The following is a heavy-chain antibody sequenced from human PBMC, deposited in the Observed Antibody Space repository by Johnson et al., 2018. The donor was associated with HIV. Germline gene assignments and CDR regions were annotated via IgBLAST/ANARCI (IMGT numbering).Heavy chain of an antibody. J-gene: IGHJ3*02. CDR2: INWNGGST. V-gene: IGHV3-20*04. CDR1: GFTFSSYA. Sequence: EVHLVESGGGLVQPGGSLRFSCAVSGFTFSSYAMSWVRQAPGKGLEWVSGINWNGGSTGYADSVKGRFTISRDNAKNSLYMQMNSLRAEDTAFYYCARGEWERNACHGFDIWGQGTMVTVSS. D-gene: IGHD1-26*01. CDR3: ARGEWERNACHGFDI.